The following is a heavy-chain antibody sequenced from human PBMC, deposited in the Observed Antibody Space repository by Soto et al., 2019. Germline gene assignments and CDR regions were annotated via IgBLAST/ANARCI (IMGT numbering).Heavy chain of an antibody. CDR2: IGTAGDT. CDR1: GFTFSSYD. CDR3: ARGVGGSWPLSGVDY. Sequence: GGSLRLSCAASGFTFSSYDMHWVRQATGKGLEWVSAIGTAGDTYYPGSVKGRFTISRENAKNSLYLQMNSLRAGDTAVYYCARGVGGSWPLSGVDYWGQGTLVTVSS. V-gene: IGHV3-13*01. J-gene: IGHJ4*02. D-gene: IGHD2-15*01.